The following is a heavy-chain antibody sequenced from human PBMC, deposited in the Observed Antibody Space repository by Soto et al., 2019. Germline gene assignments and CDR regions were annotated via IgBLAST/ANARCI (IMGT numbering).Heavy chain of an antibody. V-gene: IGHV1-8*01. D-gene: IGHD4-17*01. J-gene: IGHJ4*02. Sequence: ASVKVSCKASGYTFTSYDINWVRQATGQGLEWMGWMNPNSGNTGYAQKFQGRVTMTRNTSISTAYMELSSLRSEDTAVYYCARGMRGDYEFDHWGQGTLVTVSS. CDR3: ARGMRGDYEFDH. CDR1: GYTFTSYD. CDR2: MNPNSGNT.